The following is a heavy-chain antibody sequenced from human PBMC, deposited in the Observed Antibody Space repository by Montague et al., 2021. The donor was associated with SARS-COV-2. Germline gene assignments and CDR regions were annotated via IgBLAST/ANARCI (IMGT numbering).Heavy chain of an antibody. V-gene: IGHV4-4*08. CDR1: GASVSTFY. D-gene: IGHD5-18*01. CDR2: ADSTGST. CDR3: AGTRGYGYIYHPLDF. J-gene: IGHJ4*03. Sequence: SETLSLTCSVSGASVSTFYWNWIRQPPGKGLEWVGYADSTGSTSYNPSLNSRVTISLDTSSNHFSLRLGSVTAADTAIYYCAGTRGYGYIYHPLDFWSQGTLVTVSS.